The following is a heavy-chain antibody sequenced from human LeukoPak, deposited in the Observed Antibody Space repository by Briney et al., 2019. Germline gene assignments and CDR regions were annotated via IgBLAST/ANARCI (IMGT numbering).Heavy chain of an antibody. CDR2: IYSGGST. J-gene: IGHJ4*02. Sequence: GGSLRLSCAASEFSVGSNYMTWVRQAPGKGLEWVSLIYSGGSTYYADSVKGRFTISRDNAKNSLYLQMNSLRAEDTAVYYCAREVYSSSSHFDYWGQGTLVTVSS. V-gene: IGHV3-66*01. D-gene: IGHD6-6*01. CDR1: EFSVGSNY. CDR3: AREVYSSSSHFDY.